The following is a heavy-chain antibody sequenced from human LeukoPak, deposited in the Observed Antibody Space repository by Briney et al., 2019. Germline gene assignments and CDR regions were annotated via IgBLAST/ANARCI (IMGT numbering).Heavy chain of an antibody. Sequence: GASVKVSCKASGYTCTGYYMHWVRQAPGQGLEWMGRINPNSGGTNYAQKFQGRVTMTRDTSISTAYMELSRLRSDDTAVYYCARDSGYYDSSGEFDYWGQGTLVTVSS. CDR3: ARDSGYYDSSGEFDY. D-gene: IGHD3-22*01. CDR2: INPNSGGT. V-gene: IGHV1-2*06. CDR1: GYTCTGYY. J-gene: IGHJ4*02.